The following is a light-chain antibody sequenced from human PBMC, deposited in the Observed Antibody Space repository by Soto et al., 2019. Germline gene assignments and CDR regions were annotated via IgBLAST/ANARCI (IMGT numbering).Light chain of an antibody. CDR2: GAS. CDR1: QSVSNNY. Sequence: TVLTQSPGTLSLSPAERATLSCRASQSVSNNYLAWYQQKPGQAPRLLIYGASNRATGIPDRFSGSGSGTDFTLTISRLEPEDFAVYYCQQYGSSGTFGQGTKVDIK. J-gene: IGKJ1*01. V-gene: IGKV3-20*01. CDR3: QQYGSSGT.